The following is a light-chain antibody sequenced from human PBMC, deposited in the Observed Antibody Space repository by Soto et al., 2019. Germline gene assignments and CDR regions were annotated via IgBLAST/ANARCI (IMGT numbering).Light chain of an antibody. CDR3: MQALQTTPT. CDR2: LGS. Sequence: DIVMTQSPLSLPVTPGEPASISCRSSQSLLHSNGYNFLDWYLQKPGQSPQLLIYLGSNRASGVPGRVSGSGSGTDFNLKISRVEAEDVGVYYCMQALQTTPTFGQGTKVEIK. J-gene: IGKJ1*01. V-gene: IGKV2-28*01. CDR1: QSLLHSNGYNF.